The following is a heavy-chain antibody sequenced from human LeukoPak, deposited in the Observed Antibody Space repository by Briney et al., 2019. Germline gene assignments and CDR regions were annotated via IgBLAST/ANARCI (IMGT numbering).Heavy chain of an antibody. CDR2: IIPIFGTA. D-gene: IGHD2-2*01. J-gene: IGHJ3*02. Sequence: SVKVSCKGSGGTFISYAISWVRPAPGQGLEWMGGIIPIFGTANYAQKFQGRVTITTDESTSTAYMELSSLRSEDTAVYYCARDWGCSSTSCSKSAFDIWGQGTMVTVSS. CDR3: ARDWGCSSTSCSKSAFDI. V-gene: IGHV1-69*05. CDR1: GGTFISYA.